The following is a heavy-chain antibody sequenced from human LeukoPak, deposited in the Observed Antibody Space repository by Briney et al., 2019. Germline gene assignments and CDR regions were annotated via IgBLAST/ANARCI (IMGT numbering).Heavy chain of an antibody. CDR2: INPSGGST. V-gene: IGHV1-46*01. D-gene: IGHD2-2*01. CDR1: GYTFTSYY. Sequence: ASVKVSCKASGYTFTSYYMHWVRQAPGQGLEWMGIINPSGGSTSYAQKFQGRVTMTRDTSTSTVYMELSSLRFEDTAVYYCARGGGYQLLLSWFDPWGQGTLVTVSS. J-gene: IGHJ5*02. CDR3: ARGGGYQLLLSWFDP.